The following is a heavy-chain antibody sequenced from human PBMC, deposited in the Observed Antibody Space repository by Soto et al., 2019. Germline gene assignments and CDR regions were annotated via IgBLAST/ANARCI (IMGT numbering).Heavy chain of an antibody. V-gene: IGHV1-46*01. J-gene: IGHJ4*02. Sequence: QVQLMQSGAEVKKPGASVKVSCKASGDTFTDYYIHWVRQAPGQGLEWMGTVNPSGGHTTYAQHFLGRVTMTRDTSTSTLYMELTSLTSYDTAIYYCARGGHVVVVTAAVDYWGQGTLVTVSS. CDR2: VNPSGGHT. CDR1: GDTFTDYY. D-gene: IGHD2-21*02. CDR3: ARGGHVVVVTAAVDY.